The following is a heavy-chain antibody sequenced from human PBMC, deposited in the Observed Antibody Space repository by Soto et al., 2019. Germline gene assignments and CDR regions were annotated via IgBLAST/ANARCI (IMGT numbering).Heavy chain of an antibody. Sequence: QVHLVQSGAEVKKPGSSVKVSCKASGGTFSSYAISWVRQAPGQGLEWMGGIIPIFGTANYAQKFQGRVTITADESTSTAYMELSSLRSEDTAVYYCAMTSYGDYVSGSFYFDYWGQGTLVTVSS. CDR1: GGTFSSYA. D-gene: IGHD4-17*01. CDR3: AMTSYGDYVSGSFYFDY. V-gene: IGHV1-69*12. J-gene: IGHJ4*02. CDR2: IIPIFGTA.